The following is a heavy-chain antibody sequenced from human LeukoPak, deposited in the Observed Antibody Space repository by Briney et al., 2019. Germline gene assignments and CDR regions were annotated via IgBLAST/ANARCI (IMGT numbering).Heavy chain of an antibody. Sequence: GGSLRLSCVASGFTFGGYTINWVRLAPGKGLEWVSSISSSLNMYFAESVKGRFIISRDSARNSVSLQLNSLRVEDTAVYYCARDAGIVAFDIWGQGTVVTVSS. V-gene: IGHV3-21*01. CDR2: ISSSLNM. D-gene: IGHD2-15*01. CDR3: ARDAGIVAFDI. CDR1: GFTFGGYT. J-gene: IGHJ3*02.